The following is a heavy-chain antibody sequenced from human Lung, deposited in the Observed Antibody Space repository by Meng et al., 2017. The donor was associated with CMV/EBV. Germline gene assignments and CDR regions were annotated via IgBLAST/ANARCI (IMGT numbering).Heavy chain of an antibody. D-gene: IGHD1-26*01. CDR2: IYGSGST. J-gene: IGHJ4*02. CDR3: AKEWLDATTGHFDY. CDR1: GVSISTDNW. Sequence: SETLSLXXAVSGVSISTDNWWSWVRQPPGKGLEWIGGIYGSGSTNYSPSLKSRVTISIDRSKNQFSLRLTSVTAADTAVYYCAKEWLDATTGHFDYWGQGTLVTVSS. V-gene: IGHV4-4*02.